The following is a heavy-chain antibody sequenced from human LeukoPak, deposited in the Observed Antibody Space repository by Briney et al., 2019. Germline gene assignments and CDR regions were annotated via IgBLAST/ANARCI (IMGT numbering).Heavy chain of an antibody. CDR3: ASQLDPYYFDY. CDR2: ISSSGSTI. Sequence: PGGSLRLSRAASGFTFSDYYMSWIRQAPGKGLEWVSYISSSGSTIYYADSVKGRFTISRDNAKNSLYLQMNSLRAEDTAVYYCASQLDPYYFDYWGQGTLVTVSS. J-gene: IGHJ4*02. D-gene: IGHD6-6*01. V-gene: IGHV3-11*01. CDR1: GFTFSDYY.